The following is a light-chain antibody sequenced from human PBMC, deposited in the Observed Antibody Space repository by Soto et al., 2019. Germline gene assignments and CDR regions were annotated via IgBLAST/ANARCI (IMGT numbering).Light chain of an antibody. CDR3: QQRTDWPPLT. CDR2: DAS. J-gene: IGKJ4*01. V-gene: IGKV3-11*01. Sequence: EIVLTQSPATLSLSPGDTATLSCRASQNINNYLAWYQQKPGQAPRLLIYDASNRATGIPQRFSGRGSGTDFTLTIRSLEPEDFAVYYCQQRTDWPPLTFGGGTNVEVK. CDR1: QNINNY.